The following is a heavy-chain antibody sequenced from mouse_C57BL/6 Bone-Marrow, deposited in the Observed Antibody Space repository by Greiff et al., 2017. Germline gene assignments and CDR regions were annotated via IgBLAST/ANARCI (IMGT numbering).Heavy chain of an antibody. CDR2: ISNGGGST. J-gene: IGHJ4*01. CDR3: ARDYYDSRHAMEY. Sequence: EVQLVESGGGLVQPGGSLKLSCAASGFTFSDYYMYWVRQTPEKRLEWVAYISNGGGSTYYPDTVKGRFTISRDTAKNTLYLQMSRLTSEDTAMYYCARDYYDSRHAMEYRGQGTSVTVST. D-gene: IGHD1-1*01. CDR1: GFTFSDYY. V-gene: IGHV5-12*01.